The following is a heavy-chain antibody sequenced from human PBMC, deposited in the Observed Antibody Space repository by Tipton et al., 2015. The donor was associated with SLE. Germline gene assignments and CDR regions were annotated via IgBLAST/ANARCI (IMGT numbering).Heavy chain of an antibody. Sequence: SLRLSCTASGFAFSSHGMHWVRQAPGKGLEWTAVIWHGGSRTLYADSVKGRFTISRDNSKNTLYLQMDSLRAEDTAVYFCARDLDLWGQGTLVTVSS. J-gene: IGHJ5*02. CDR2: IWHGGSRT. CDR3: ARDLDL. V-gene: IGHV3-33*01. CDR1: GFAFSSHG.